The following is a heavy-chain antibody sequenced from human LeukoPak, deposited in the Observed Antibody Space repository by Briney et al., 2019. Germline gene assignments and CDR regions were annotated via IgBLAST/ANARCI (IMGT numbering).Heavy chain of an antibody. CDR3: ARGLTYYYDSSGYSGFDY. J-gene: IGHJ4*02. Sequence: AGGSLRLSCAASGFTFSSYSMNWVRQAPGKGLEWVSSISSSSSYIYYADSVKGRFTISRDNAKNSLYLQMNSLRAEDTAVYYCARGLTYYYDSSGYSGFDYWGQGTLVTVSS. V-gene: IGHV3-21*01. CDR2: ISSSSSYI. CDR1: GFTFSSYS. D-gene: IGHD3-22*01.